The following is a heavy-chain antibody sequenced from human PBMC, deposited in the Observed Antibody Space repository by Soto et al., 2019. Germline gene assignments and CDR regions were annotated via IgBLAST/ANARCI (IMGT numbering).Heavy chain of an antibody. CDR2: ISNRGSP. J-gene: IGHJ4*02. CDR1: GFAFHTYD. D-gene: IGHD6-13*01. Sequence: VHLLKSGGGLVQPGGSLTLSCAGSGFAFHTYDMTWVRQAPGKGLEWVSMISNRGSPYYSGSVRGRFTISRDNSNSILYLQMNSLRADDTAIYFCAKHWGTPAPDDYWGQGTLVTVSS. V-gene: IGHV3-23*01. CDR3: AKHWGTPAPDDY.